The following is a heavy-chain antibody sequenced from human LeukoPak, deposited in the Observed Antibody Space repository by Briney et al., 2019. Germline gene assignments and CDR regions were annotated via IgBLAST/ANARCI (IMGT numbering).Heavy chain of an antibody. J-gene: IGHJ4*02. CDR3: ARGMYYDFWSGYYKHYFDY. D-gene: IGHD3-3*01. Sequence: PSETLSLTCTVPGGSISSYYWSWIRQPPGKGLERIGYIYYSGSTNYNPSLKSRVTISVDTSKNQFSLKLSSVTAADTAVYYCARGMYYDFWSGYYKHYFDYWGQGTLVTVSS. V-gene: IGHV4-59*01. CDR1: GGSISSYY. CDR2: IYYSGST.